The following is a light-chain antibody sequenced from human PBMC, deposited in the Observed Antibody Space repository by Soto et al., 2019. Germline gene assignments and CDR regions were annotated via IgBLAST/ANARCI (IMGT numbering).Light chain of an antibody. J-gene: IGKJ3*01. CDR3: QQYDNLPFT. CDR1: QDISNY. CDR2: DAS. Sequence: DIQMTQSPSSLSASVGERVTITCQASQDISNYLNWYQQKPGKAPKLLIYDASNLATGVPSRFSGSGSGTDFTFTISSLQPEDIATYYCQQYDNLPFTFGPGTKVDIK. V-gene: IGKV1-33*01.